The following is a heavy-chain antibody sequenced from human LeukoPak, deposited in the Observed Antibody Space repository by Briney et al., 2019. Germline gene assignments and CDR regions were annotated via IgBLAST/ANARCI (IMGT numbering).Heavy chain of an antibody. CDR2: ISDDGDT. CDR3: TKDWSADY. J-gene: IGHJ4*02. Sequence: GGSLRLSCAASGFTFTSYAMTWVRQAPGKGLEWVSAISDDGDTKYAGSVKGRFTISRDNSKDTLYLQMNNLRAEDTAIYHCTKDWSADYWGQGTLVTVSS. V-gene: IGHV3-23*01. CDR1: GFTFTSYA.